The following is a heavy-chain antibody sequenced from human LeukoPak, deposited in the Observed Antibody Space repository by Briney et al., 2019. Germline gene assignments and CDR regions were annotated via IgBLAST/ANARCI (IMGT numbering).Heavy chain of an antibody. D-gene: IGHD3-10*01. CDR3: ARDTTYYYDGGSSGPHYFDY. CDR1: GFTFSSYA. CDR2: ISYDGGIT. V-gene: IGHV3-30*01. Sequence: GRSLRLSCAASGFTFSSYAMYWVRQAPGKGPEWPAVISYDGGITHYADSVKDRFTISRDNSKNTLFLQLNSLRGDDTAVYYCARDTTYYYDGGSSGPHYFDYWGQGTLVTVSS. J-gene: IGHJ4*02.